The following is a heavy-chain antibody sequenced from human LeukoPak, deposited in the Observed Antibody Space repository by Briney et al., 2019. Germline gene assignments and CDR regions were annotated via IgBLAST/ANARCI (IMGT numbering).Heavy chain of an antibody. V-gene: IGHV3-33*01. D-gene: IGHD6-6*01. CDR1: GFSLSSNG. Sequence: GRSLRLSCAASGFSLSSNGMHWVRQAPGKGLEWVAVIWYDGSNKYYADSVKGRFTISRDNSKNTLYLQMNSLRADDTAVYYCARDRPDAFDIWGQVTMVTVSS. CDR2: IWYDGSNK. CDR3: ARDRPDAFDI. J-gene: IGHJ3*02.